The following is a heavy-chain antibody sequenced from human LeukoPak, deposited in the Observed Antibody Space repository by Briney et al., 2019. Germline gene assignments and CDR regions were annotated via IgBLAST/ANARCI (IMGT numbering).Heavy chain of an antibody. D-gene: IGHD2-21*02. V-gene: IGHV1-2*02. J-gene: IGHJ3*02. Sequence: ASVKVSCKASGYTFTGYYMHWVRQAPGQGLEWMGWINPNSGGTNYAQKFQGRVTMTRDTSISTAYMELSRLRSDDTAVYYCARTLDCGGDCYPDAFDIWGQGTMVTVSS. CDR3: ARTLDCGGDCYPDAFDI. CDR2: INPNSGGT. CDR1: GYTFTGYY.